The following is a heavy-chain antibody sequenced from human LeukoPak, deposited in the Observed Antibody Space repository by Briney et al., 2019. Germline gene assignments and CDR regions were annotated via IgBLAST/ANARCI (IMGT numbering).Heavy chain of an antibody. J-gene: IGHJ4*02. V-gene: IGHV3-66*01. CDR2: IYSGGST. CDR3: FNYAY. CDR1: GITFSTNY. Sequence: GGSLRLSCAASGITFSTNYMSWVRQAPGKGLEWVSVIYSGGSTSYADSVKGRFTLSRDNSKNTVYLQVSSLRVEDTAVYYCFNYAYWGQGTLVTVSS. D-gene: IGHD3-16*01.